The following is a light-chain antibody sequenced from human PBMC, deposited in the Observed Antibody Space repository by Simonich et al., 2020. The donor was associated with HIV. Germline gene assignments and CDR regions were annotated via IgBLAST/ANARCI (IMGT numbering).Light chain of an antibody. V-gene: IGKV2-28*01. CDR1: QSLLSSNGFNY. CDR2: LGS. Sequence: DIVMTQSPLSLPVTPGEPASISCRSSQSLLSSNGFNYLDWYLQKPGHSPQLLIYLGSNRASGVPDRFSGSGSGTDFTLKISRVEAEDVGVYYCMQALQTPLFTFGPGTKVDIK. J-gene: IGKJ3*01. CDR3: MQALQTPLFT.